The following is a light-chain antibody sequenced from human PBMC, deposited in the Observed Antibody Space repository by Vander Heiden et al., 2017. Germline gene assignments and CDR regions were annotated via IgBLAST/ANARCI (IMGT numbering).Light chain of an antibody. J-gene: IGLJ1*01. V-gene: IGLV2-8*01. CDR1: SRDVGGYGY. CDR2: EVT. CDR3: SSYAGNNNKV. Sequence: QSALAQPPSASGSPGQSVAISRTGTSRDVGGYGYVSWYQQHPGKAPNLIIYEVTKRSSGVPDRFSGSKSGNTASLTVSGLQAEDEADYYCSSYAGNNNKVFGTGTKVTVL.